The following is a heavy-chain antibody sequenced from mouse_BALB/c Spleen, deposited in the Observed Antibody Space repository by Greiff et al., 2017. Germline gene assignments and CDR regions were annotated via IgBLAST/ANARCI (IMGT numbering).Heavy chain of an antibody. CDR1: GYSFTGYF. Sequence: EVQLQQSGPELVKPGASVKISCKASGYSFTGYFMNWVMQSHGKSLEWIGRINPYNGDTFYNQKFKGKATLTADKSSSTAYMQLSSLTSDDSAVYFCAREGGAMDYWGQGTSVTVSS. CDR3: AREGGAMDY. CDR2: INPYNGDT. J-gene: IGHJ4*01. V-gene: IGHV1-20*01.